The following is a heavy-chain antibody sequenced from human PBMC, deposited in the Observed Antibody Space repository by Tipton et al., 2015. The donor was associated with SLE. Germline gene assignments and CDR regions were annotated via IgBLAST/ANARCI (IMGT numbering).Heavy chain of an antibody. Sequence: QVQLVQSGAEVKKPGASVKVSCKASGYTFSSFGISWVRQAPGQGLEWMGIIHPSGGSASYAQEIQGRVTMTRDTSTSTVYMELSSLRSEDTAVYYCARGDYYYYYMDVWGKGTTVTVSS. J-gene: IGHJ6*03. V-gene: IGHV1-46*01. CDR3: ARGDYYYYYMDV. CDR1: GYTFSSFG. CDR2: IHPSGGSA.